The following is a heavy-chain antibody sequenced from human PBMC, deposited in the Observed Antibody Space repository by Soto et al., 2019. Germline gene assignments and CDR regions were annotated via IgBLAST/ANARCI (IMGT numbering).Heavy chain of an antibody. CDR2: INHSGST. CDR1: GGSFSGYY. CDR3: ATTPPSSGAVVQPGYYYSYYMDV. V-gene: IGHV4-34*01. D-gene: IGHD3-10*01. Sequence: SETLSLTCAVYGGSFSGYYWSWIRQPPGKGLEWIGEINHSGSTNYNPSLKSRVTISVDTSKNQFSLKLSSVTAADTAVYYCATTPPSSGAVVQPGYYYSYYMDVWGKGTTVNVAS. J-gene: IGHJ6*03.